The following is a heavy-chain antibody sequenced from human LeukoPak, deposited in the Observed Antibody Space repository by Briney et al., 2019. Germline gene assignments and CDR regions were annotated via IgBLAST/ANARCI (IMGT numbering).Heavy chain of an antibody. D-gene: IGHD6-19*01. CDR3: ARRRYSSGWYRFDP. CDR1: GYTFTSYD. J-gene: IGHJ5*02. V-gene: IGHV1-46*01. CDR2: INPSGGST. Sequence: GASVKVSCKASGYTFTSYDINWVRQATGQGLEWMGIINPSGGSTSYAQKFQGRVTMTRDTSTSTVYMELSSLRSEDTAVYYCARRRYSSGWYRFDPWGQGTLVTVSS.